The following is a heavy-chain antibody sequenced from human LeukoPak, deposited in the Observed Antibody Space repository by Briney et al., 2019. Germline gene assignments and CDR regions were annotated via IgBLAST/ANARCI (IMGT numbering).Heavy chain of an antibody. D-gene: IGHD4-17*01. J-gene: IGHJ4*02. Sequence: PGGSLRLSCAASGFTFSSYGMHWVRQAPGKGLEWVAVISYDGSNKYYADSVKGRFTISRDNSKNTLYLQMNGLRAEDTAVCYCANIRGDYDYWGQGTLVTVSS. CDR3: ANIRGDYDY. CDR2: ISYDGSNK. V-gene: IGHV3-30*18. CDR1: GFTFSSYG.